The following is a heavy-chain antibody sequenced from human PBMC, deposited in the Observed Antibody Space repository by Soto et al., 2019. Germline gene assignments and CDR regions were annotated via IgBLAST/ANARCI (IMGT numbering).Heavy chain of an antibody. D-gene: IGHD3-10*01. V-gene: IGHV3-23*01. Sequence: GGSLRLSCVASGFTFSNYDMSWVRQAPGEGLEWVSTVDSAGSTYYADSVTGRFTISRDNSRNTLSLQMNSLRAEDTAVYYCEKNRLARGIDYWGQGNPVTVSS. J-gene: IGHJ4*02. CDR2: VDSAGST. CDR1: GFTFSNYD. CDR3: EKNRLARGIDY.